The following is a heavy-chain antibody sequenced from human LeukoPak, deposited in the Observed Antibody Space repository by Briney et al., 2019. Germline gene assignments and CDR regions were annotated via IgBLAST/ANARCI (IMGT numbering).Heavy chain of an antibody. CDR2: INPNDGNT. CDR3: ARAPPGMSKMTDY. CDR1: GYTFTSYH. J-gene: IGHJ4*02. D-gene: IGHD1-14*01. V-gene: IGHV1-18*01. Sequence: ASVRVSCKASGYTFTSYHIPWVRQAPGQGLEWMGGINPNDGNTSYAQRLRGRVTMTTDTSTSVAYMELRSLTSDDTAVYYCARAPPGMSKMTDYWGQRTLVTASS.